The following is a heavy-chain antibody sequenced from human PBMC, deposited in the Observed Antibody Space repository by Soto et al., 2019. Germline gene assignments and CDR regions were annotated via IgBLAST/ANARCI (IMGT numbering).Heavy chain of an antibody. J-gene: IGHJ3*02. CDR1: GGSISSGGYY. Sequence: QVQLQESGPGLVKPSQTLSLTCTVSGGSISSGGYYWSWIRQHPGKGLEWIGYIYYSGSTYYNPSLESRVTLSVDTSENQFSLKLSSVTAADTAVYYCARSGWLRPPGAFDIWGQGTMVTVSS. D-gene: IGHD5-12*01. V-gene: IGHV4-31*03. CDR2: IYYSGST. CDR3: ARSGWLRPPGAFDI.